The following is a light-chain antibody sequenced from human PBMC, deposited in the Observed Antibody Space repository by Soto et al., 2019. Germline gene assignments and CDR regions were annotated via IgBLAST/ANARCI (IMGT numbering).Light chain of an antibody. V-gene: IGLV1-40*01. CDR1: SSNIGAGHD. J-gene: IGLJ1*01. Sequence: QPVLTQPPSVSGAPGQRVTISCTESSSNIGAGHDVHWYQQLPGTAPKLLIYGNGNRPSGVPERFSGSKSGTSASLAITGLQAEDEADYYCQSYDSSLSGSEVFGTGTKLTVL. CDR2: GNG. CDR3: QSYDSSLSGSEV.